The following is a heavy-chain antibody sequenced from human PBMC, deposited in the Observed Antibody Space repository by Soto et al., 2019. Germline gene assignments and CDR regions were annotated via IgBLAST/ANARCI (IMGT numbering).Heavy chain of an antibody. J-gene: IGHJ4*02. D-gene: IGHD1-26*01. CDR1: GFTFSDYW. V-gene: IGHV3-7*01. CDR2: IKQDGSER. CDR3: ARKTGDH. Sequence: ESGGGLVQPGGSLRLSCAASGFTFSDYWMTWVRQAPGKGLEWVANIKQDGSERHYVDSVKGRFTISRDNAKTSLYLQMNSLRAEDTAVYYCARKTGDHWGQGTLVTVSS.